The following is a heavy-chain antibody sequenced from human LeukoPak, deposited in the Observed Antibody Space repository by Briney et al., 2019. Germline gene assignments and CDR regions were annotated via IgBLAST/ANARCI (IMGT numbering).Heavy chain of an antibody. CDR2: IYPGDSNT. J-gene: IGHJ3*02. Sequence: NRGESLKISCKASGYTFTNYWIGWVRQLPGKGLEWMGIIYPGDSNTRYSPSFQGQVTISVDKSITTAYLQWSSLKASDTAIYYCGRRRQDDSGYCSGGGCYRDAFDIWGQGTMVTVSS. D-gene: IGHD2-15*01. V-gene: IGHV5-51*01. CDR1: GYTFTNYW. CDR3: GRRRQDDSGYCSGGGCYRDAFDI.